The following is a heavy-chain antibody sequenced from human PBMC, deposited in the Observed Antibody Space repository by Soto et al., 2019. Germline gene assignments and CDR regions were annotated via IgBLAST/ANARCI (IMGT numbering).Heavy chain of an antibody. CDR2: IYPGDSDT. CDR3: ARLAEKTAMGHYYHFGMDV. D-gene: IGHD5-18*01. CDR1: GYSFTSYW. Sequence: GESLKISCKGSGYSFTSYWLGWVRQMPWKGLGWVWVIYPGDSDTRYSPSFQGQVTSSADKSISPADLQWSSLKASGTAMYYCARLAEKTAMGHYYHFGMDVWGQGTTVTGSS. V-gene: IGHV5-51*01. J-gene: IGHJ6*02.